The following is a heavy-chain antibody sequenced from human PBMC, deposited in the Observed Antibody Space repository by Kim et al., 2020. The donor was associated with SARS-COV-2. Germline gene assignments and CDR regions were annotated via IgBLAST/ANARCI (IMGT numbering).Heavy chain of an antibody. Sequence: GESLKISCKGSGYSFTSYWISWVRQMPGKGLEWMGRIDPSDSYTNYSPSFQGHVTISADKSISTAYLQWSSLKASDTAMYYCARSAVAGTKNVVDNWFDPWGQGTLVTVSS. CDR2: IDPSDSYT. J-gene: IGHJ5*02. CDR3: ARSAVAGTKNVVDNWFDP. CDR1: GYSFTSYW. V-gene: IGHV5-10-1*01. D-gene: IGHD6-19*01.